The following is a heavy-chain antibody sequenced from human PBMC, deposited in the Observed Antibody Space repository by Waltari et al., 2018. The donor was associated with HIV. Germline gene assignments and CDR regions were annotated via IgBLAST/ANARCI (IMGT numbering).Heavy chain of an antibody. Sequence: QVRLVQSGAEVKKPGAYVKVSCKDSEYTFTSYDINWVRQAAGQGLEWMGWMNPTSGNTGYPQKFQGRLTMTRNTSINTAYMELSSLRFDDTAVYYCARVYDISGHNPLGYWGQGTLVTVSS. V-gene: IGHV1-8*01. CDR1: EYTFTSYD. CDR3: ARVYDISGHNPLGY. J-gene: IGHJ4*02. D-gene: IGHD2-8*01. CDR2: MNPTSGNT.